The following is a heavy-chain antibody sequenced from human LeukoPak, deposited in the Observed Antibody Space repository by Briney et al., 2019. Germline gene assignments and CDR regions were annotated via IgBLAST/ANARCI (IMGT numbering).Heavy chain of an antibody. J-gene: IGHJ4*02. CDR3: ARRRVWDSYSSAPAPLDY. CDR1: GGSISSSSYY. V-gene: IGHV4-39*07. D-gene: IGHD6-19*01. CDR2: IYYSGST. Sequence: SETLSLTCTVSGGSISSSSYYWGWIRQPPGKGLEWIGSIYYSGSTYYNPSLKSRVTISVDTSKNQFSLKLSSVAAADTAVYYCARRRVWDSYSSAPAPLDYWGQGTLVTVSS.